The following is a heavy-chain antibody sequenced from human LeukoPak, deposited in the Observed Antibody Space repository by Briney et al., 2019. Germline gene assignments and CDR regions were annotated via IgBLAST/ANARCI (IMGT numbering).Heavy chain of an antibody. J-gene: IGHJ4*02. V-gene: IGHV1-46*01. Sequence: ASVKVSCKASGYTFTSYYMHWVRQAPGQGLEWMGIINCGDGYTNYAQKFQGRVSVTSDTSTSTIYMELSSLRAEDTAIYYCARDRGGSYSIDYWGQGTLVTVSS. CDR2: INCGDGYT. D-gene: IGHD1-26*01. CDR3: ARDRGGSYSIDY. CDR1: GYTFTSYY.